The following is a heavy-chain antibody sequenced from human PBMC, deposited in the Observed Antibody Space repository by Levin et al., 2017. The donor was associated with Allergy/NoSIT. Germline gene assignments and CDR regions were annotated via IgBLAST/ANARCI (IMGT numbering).Heavy chain of an antibody. CDR3: SREGFGDFGRWNGMDV. Sequence: GGSLRLSCEASGFTFSTYDMHWVRQVPGKGLEWVSAIGTAGDTYYEDSVKGRFTVSRENAKNSLYLQMSSLGAGDTGVYYWSREGFGDFGRWNGMDVWRQGTTVIVSS. D-gene: IGHD3-16*01. CDR1: GFTFSTYD. J-gene: IGHJ6*02. CDR2: IGTAGDT. V-gene: IGHV3-13*01.